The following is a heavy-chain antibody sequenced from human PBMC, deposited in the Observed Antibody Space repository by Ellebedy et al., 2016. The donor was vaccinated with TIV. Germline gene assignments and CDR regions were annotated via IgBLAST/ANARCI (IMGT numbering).Heavy chain of an antibody. CDR1: GYSFTSYW. CDR3: ARGGYSSSWSRLYYGMDV. J-gene: IGHJ6*02. CDR2: IYPGDSDT. V-gene: IGHV5-51*01. D-gene: IGHD6-13*01. Sequence: GESLKISCKGSGYSFTSYWIGWVRQMPGKGLEWMGIIYPGDSDTRYSPSFQGQVTISADKSISTAYLQWSSLKASDTAMYYCARGGYSSSWSRLYYGMDVWGQGTTVTVS.